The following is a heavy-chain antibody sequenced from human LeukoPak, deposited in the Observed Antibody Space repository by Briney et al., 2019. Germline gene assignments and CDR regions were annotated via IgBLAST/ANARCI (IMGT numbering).Heavy chain of an antibody. CDR1: GGSISSSSYY. D-gene: IGHD1-26*01. CDR3: ARGRAEVGAFYFDY. CDR2: IYYSGST. Sequence: PSETLSLTCTVSGGSISSSSYYWGWIRQPPGKGLEWIGSIYYSGSTNYNPSLKSRVTISVDTSKNQFSLKLSSVTAADTAVYYCARGRAEVGAFYFDYWGQGTLVTVSS. V-gene: IGHV4-39*07. J-gene: IGHJ4*02.